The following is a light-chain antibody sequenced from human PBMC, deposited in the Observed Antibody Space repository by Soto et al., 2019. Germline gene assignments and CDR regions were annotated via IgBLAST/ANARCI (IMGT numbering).Light chain of an antibody. Sequence: DTQMTQSPSSLSASVGDRVTITCRASQSISSYLNWYQQKPGKAPKLLIYDVSTLHSGVPSRFSGSASGTEFTLTISNLESDDFATYYCQQYHRYSTFGQGTKVDIK. CDR3: QQYHRYST. CDR2: DVS. V-gene: IGKV1-5*01. J-gene: IGKJ1*01. CDR1: QSISSY.